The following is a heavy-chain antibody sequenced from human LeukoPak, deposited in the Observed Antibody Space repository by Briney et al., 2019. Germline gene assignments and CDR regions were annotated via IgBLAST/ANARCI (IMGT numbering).Heavy chain of an antibody. J-gene: IGHJ4*02. V-gene: IGHV1-18*01. CDR1: GYSYTSYG. Sequence: ASVKVSCKASGYSYTSYGISWVRQAPGQGLEWMGWISTYNDNTNYAQKFQGRVTMTTDTSTKTAYMELRSLRSDDTAVYYCAREYCIGGICYCPDYWGQGTRVTVSS. CDR2: ISTYNDNT. CDR3: AREYCIGGICYCPDY. D-gene: IGHD2-15*01.